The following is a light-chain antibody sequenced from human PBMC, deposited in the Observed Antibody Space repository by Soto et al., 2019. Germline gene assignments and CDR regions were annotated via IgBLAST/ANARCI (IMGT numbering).Light chain of an antibody. CDR3: QQYGSSLL. V-gene: IGKV3-20*01. J-gene: IGKJ4*01. Sequence: EIVLTQSPGTLSLSPGERATLSCRASQSVSSSYLAWYQQKPGQAPRLLIYGASSRATGIPDRFSGSGSGTDFTLTISRLEPEDFAVYYCQQYGSSLLFGGGTKGEIK. CDR1: QSVSSSY. CDR2: GAS.